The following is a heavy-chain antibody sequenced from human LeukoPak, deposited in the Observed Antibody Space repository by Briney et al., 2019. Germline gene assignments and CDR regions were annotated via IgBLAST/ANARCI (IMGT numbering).Heavy chain of an antibody. CDR2: ISHDASDR. D-gene: IGHD5-18*01. CDR1: GFNIIGYA. CDR3: TRTGLGYSLGNGLDA. V-gene: IGHV3-30*04. Sequence: QSGGSLRLSCTASGFNIIGYAMYWVRQTPGKGLEFVASISHDASDRYRESVKGRFTISRDTSNDIVYLQMNNLRVEDTALYYCTRTGLGYSLGNGLDAWGQGTLVTVSS. J-gene: IGHJ5*02.